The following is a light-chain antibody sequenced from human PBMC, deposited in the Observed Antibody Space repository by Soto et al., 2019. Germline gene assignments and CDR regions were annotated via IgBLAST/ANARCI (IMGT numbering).Light chain of an antibody. CDR1: QSISSY. CDR2: AAS. J-gene: IGKJ4*01. CDR3: QQSDSTPPA. Sequence: DIQMTQSPSSLSASVGDIVTITCRSSQSISSYLNWYQQKPGKAPKLLIYAASSLHSGVQSRFSGSGSGTYFTLSISSLQPEDFATYYCQQSDSTPPAFGGGTKVEIK. V-gene: IGKV1-39*01.